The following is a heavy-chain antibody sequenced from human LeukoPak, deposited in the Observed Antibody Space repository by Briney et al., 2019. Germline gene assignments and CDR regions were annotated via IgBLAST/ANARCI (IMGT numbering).Heavy chain of an antibody. CDR3: ARELITFGGVIVPQVDY. Sequence: ASVNVSCKASVGTFSSYAISWVRQAPGQGLEWMGGIIPIFGTANYAQKFQGRVTITADESTSTAYMELSSLRSEDTAVYYCARELITFGGVIVPQVDYWGQGTLVTVSS. CDR1: VGTFSSYA. J-gene: IGHJ4*02. D-gene: IGHD3-16*02. CDR2: IIPIFGTA. V-gene: IGHV1-69*13.